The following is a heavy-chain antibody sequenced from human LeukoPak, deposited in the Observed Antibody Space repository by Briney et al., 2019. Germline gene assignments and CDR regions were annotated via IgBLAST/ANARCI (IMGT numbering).Heavy chain of an antibody. D-gene: IGHD3-22*01. CDR2: ISGSGGST. J-gene: IGHJ1*01. Sequence: PGGSLRLSCAASGFTFSSYEMNWVRQAPGKGLEWVSAISGSGGSTYYADSVKGRFTTSRDNSKNTLYLQMNSLRAEDTAVYYCAKDYDSSGYYPKYFQHWGQGTLVTVSS. CDR1: GFTFSSYE. V-gene: IGHV3-23*01. CDR3: AKDYDSSGYYPKYFQH.